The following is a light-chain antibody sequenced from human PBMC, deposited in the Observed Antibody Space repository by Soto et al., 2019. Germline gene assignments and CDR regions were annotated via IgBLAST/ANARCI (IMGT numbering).Light chain of an antibody. CDR3: HQSYITPPA. Sequence: DVQMTQSPSSLSASVGDRVTITCRASQNIDIYLNWYQQKPGRPPTLLIYTTSPLQSGVPTRFSGSGSGTDFTLTISNLQPEDFATYSCHQSYITPPAFGQGTKVDIK. J-gene: IGKJ2*01. CDR2: TTS. V-gene: IGKV1-39*01. CDR1: QNIDIY.